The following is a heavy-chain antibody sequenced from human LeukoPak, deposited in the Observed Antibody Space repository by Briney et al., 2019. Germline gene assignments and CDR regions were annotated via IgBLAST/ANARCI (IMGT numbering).Heavy chain of an antibody. CDR2: IYYSGST. CDR3: ARDSSGWYWFDS. CDR1: GDSISSYC. V-gene: IGHV4-59*08. J-gene: IGHJ5*01. Sequence: SETLSLTCTVSGDSISSYCWSWIRQPPGKGLGWIGCIYYSGSTNYNPSLKSRVTISVDTSKNQFSLKLSSVTAADTAVYYCARDSSGWYWFDSWGQGTLVTVSS. D-gene: IGHD6-19*01.